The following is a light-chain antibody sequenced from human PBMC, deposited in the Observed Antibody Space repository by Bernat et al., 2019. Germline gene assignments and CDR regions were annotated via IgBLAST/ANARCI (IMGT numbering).Light chain of an antibody. CDR2: GTS. V-gene: IGKV1-6*01. CDR3: LQDSTYPLT. CDR1: QDIRND. J-gene: IGKJ4*01. Sequence: AIQMTQSPSSLSASIGDRVTITCRASQDIRNDLGWYQQKPGKAPKVLMYGTSILERGVPSRFSGSGSGTEFTLIIDSLQPEDTATYYCLQDSTYPLTFGGGTTVEVK.